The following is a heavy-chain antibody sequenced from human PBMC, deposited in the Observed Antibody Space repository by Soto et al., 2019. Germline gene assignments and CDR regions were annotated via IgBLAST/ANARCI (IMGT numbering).Heavy chain of an antibody. CDR3: GNGRGYCSSPNFFNIAEFDS. V-gene: IGHV3-30*18. J-gene: IGHJ4*02. D-gene: IGHD2-2*01. CDR2: ISYDGSNK. CDR1: GFTFTTYG. Sequence: QVQLVESGGGVVQPGRSLRLSCAASGFTFTTYGMNWVRQAPGKGLEWVAVISYDGSNKLYADSVRSRFDIYRDNSKNTLYRQMRSLRPEATSVHYCGNGRGYCSSPNFFNIAEFDSWGQGPPDAVSS.